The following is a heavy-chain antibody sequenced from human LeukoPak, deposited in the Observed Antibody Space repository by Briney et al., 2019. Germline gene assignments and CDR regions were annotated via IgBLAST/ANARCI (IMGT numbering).Heavy chain of an antibody. V-gene: IGHV4-34*01. CDR1: GASISSYY. Sequence: SETLSLTCTVSGASISSYYWSWIRQPPGKGLEWIGEINHSGSTNYNPSLKSRVTISVDTSKNQFSLKLSSVTAADTAVYYCARGRRITIFGVVTTYYYYGMDVWGQGTTVTVSS. CDR3: ARGRRITIFGVVTTYYYYGMDV. CDR2: INHSGST. D-gene: IGHD3-3*01. J-gene: IGHJ6*02.